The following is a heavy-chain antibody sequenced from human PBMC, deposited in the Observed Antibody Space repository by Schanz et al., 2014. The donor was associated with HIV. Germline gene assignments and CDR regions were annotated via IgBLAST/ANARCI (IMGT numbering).Heavy chain of an antibody. CDR1: GFTFSTYS. Sequence: EVQLVESGGGLVQPGGSLRLSCVASGFTFSTYSMNWVRQTPGKGLEWVSYITESSGTIYYADSVKGRFTISRDNAKNSLYLQMNSLRAEDTASYYCAKDRGVVSGMVTNYYYGMDVWGQGTTVTVSS. D-gene: IGHD5-18*01. J-gene: IGHJ6*02. CDR2: ITESSGTI. CDR3: AKDRGVVSGMVTNYYYGMDV. V-gene: IGHV3-48*04.